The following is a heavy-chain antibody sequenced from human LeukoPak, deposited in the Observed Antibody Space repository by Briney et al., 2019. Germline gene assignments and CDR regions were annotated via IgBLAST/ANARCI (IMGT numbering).Heavy chain of an antibody. V-gene: IGHV1-46*01. J-gene: IGHJ6*02. CDR1: GYTFTSYY. CDR3: ARWDADTGDYYYGMDV. CDR2: INPSGGST. D-gene: IGHD1-26*01. Sequence: ASVKVSCKASGYTFTSYYIHWVRQAPGQGLEWMGIINPSGGSTSYAQKFQGRVTMTRDTSTSTVYMELSSLRSEDTAVYYCARWDADTGDYYYGMDVWGQGTTVTVSS.